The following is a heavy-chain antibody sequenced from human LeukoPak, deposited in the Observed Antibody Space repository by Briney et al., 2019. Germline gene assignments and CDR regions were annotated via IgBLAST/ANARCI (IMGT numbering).Heavy chain of an antibody. D-gene: IGHD3-10*01. Sequence: ASVKVSCKASGYTFTSYGISWVRQAPGQGLEWMGWISAYNGNTNYAQKLQGRVTMTRNTSISTAYMELSSLRSEDTAVYYCARGIMVRGVIITRYYYYYMDVWGKGTTVTISS. CDR2: ISAYNGNT. J-gene: IGHJ6*03. V-gene: IGHV1-18*01. CDR3: ARGIMVRGVIITRYYYYYMDV. CDR1: GYTFTSYG.